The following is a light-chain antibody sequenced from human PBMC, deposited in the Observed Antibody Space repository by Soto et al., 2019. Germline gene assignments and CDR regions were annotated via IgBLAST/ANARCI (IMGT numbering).Light chain of an antibody. J-gene: IGKJ1*01. CDR3: QQYNNWPWT. CDR2: DAS. CDR1: QSVSNK. V-gene: IGKV3-15*01. Sequence: EIVMTQSPGTLSVSPGERVTLSCRASQSVSNKLVWYQRKPGQTPRLLIYDASTRATGMPGRFSGSGSGTEFTLTISSLQSEDFEVYSCQQYNNWPWTLGQGTKVDIK.